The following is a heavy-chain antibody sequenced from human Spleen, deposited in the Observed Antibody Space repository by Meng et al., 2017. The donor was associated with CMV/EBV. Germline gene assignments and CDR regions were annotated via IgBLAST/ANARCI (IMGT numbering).Heavy chain of an antibody. D-gene: IGHD2/OR15-2a*01. CDR1: GGSISSSNW. Sequence: GSLRLSCAVSGGSISSSNWWSWVRQPPGKGLEWIGEIYHTGSTSYNPSLKSRVTISVDNSKNQFSLKLSSVTAADTAVYYCASYRFLDAFDIWGQGTMVTVSS. J-gene: IGHJ3*02. CDR3: ASYRFLDAFDI. V-gene: IGHV4-4*02. CDR2: IYHTGST.